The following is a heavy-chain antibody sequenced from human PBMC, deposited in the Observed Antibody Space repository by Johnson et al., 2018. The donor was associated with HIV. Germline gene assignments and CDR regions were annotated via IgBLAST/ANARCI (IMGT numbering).Heavy chain of an antibody. CDR2: ISWNSGSL. J-gene: IGHJ3*02. CDR3: VRDRGTVVIWSDAFDM. CDR1: GFTFSSYG. Sequence: VQLVESGGVVVQPGRSLRLSCAASGFTFSSYGMHWVRQAPGKGLEWVSGISWNSGSLGSADSVKGRFTISRDNAKNSLYLQMNSLRAEDTAVYFCVRDRGTVVIWSDAFDMWGQGTMVTVSS. V-gene: IGHV3-9*01. D-gene: IGHD3-22*01.